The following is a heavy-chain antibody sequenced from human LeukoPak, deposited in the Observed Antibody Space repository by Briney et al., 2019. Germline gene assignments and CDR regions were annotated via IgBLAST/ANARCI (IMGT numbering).Heavy chain of an antibody. D-gene: IGHD1-26*01. J-gene: IGHJ4*02. CDR3: ARQVGATRYYFDY. Sequence: SQTLSLTCAISGDSVSSNTAAWTWIRQSPSRGLEWLGRTYYRSKWYNDYAVSVKSRITDNPDTSKNQFSPQLNSVTPEDTAVYYCARQVGATRYYFDYWGQGTLVTVSS. V-gene: IGHV6-1*01. CDR2: TYYRSKWYN. CDR1: GDSVSSNTAA.